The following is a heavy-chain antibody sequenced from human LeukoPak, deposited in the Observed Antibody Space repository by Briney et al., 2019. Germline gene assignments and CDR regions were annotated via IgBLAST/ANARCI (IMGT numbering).Heavy chain of an antibody. CDR2: INPSGGST. D-gene: IGHD6-13*01. CDR1: GYTFINYY. J-gene: IGHJ1*01. CDR3: ARGYPLSTTAAGTYFQH. V-gene: IGHV1-46*01. Sequence: ASGNDSSKASGYTFINYYMSWGRQAPGQRLEWMGIINPSGGSTSYAQKFQGRVTMTRDTSTSTAYMELSRLRSDDTAVYYCARGYPLSTTAAGTYFQHWGQGTLVTVSS.